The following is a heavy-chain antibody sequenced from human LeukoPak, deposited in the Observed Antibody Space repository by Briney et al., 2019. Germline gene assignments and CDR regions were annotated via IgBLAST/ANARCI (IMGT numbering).Heavy chain of an antibody. CDR1: GFTFSNYS. CDR2: ISSSSII. J-gene: IGHJ4*02. Sequence: GGSLRPSCAASGFTFSNYSMNWVRQAPGKGLEWVSYISSSSIIKHADSVKGRFTISRDNAKNSLYLQMNSLRDEDTAVYYCARVTPTGYYAVDYWGQGTLVTVSS. V-gene: IGHV3-48*02. CDR3: ARVTPTGYYAVDY. D-gene: IGHD1-26*01.